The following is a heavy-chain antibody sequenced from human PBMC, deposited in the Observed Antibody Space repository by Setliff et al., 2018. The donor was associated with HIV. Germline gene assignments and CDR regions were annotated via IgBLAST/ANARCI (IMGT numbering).Heavy chain of an antibody. CDR3: ATVGFSRTYYATPYFYGLDV. Sequence: GGSLRLSCATSGFTFSGHSMNWVRQAPGIGLEWVSSISSSSSYIYTADSVKGRFRISRDNVKNILYLQLNSLRAEDTAVYYCATVGFSRTYYATPYFYGLDVWGPGTTVTVSS. D-gene: IGHD1-26*01. CDR1: GFTFSGHS. CDR2: ISSSSSYI. V-gene: IGHV3-21*06. J-gene: IGHJ6*02.